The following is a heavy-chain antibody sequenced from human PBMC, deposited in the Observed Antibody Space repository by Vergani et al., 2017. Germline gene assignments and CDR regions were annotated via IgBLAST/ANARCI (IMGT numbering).Heavy chain of an antibody. CDR3: AGPQGTSAYYYGGFDY. V-gene: IGHV1-18*01. Sequence: QVQLVQSGAEVKKPGASVKVSCKASGYTFSTYGISWVRQAPGQGLEWMGWISAYNGNTNYPEKFQGRLTMTTDTSTRTAYMELRSLRSDDTAVYYCAGPQGTSAYYYGGFDYWGQGILVTVSS. D-gene: IGHD3-22*01. CDR2: ISAYNGNT. CDR1: GYTFSTYG. J-gene: IGHJ4*02.